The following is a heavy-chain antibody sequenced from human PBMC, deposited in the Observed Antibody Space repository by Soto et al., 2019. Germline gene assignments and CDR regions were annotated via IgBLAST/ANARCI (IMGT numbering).Heavy chain of an antibody. CDR2: ISAYSGNT. CDR1: GYSFTSYC. J-gene: IGHJ4*02. D-gene: IGHD6-19*01. CDR3: ARDYSSGWYYVLGY. Sequence: ASVKVSCKASGYSFTSYCISWVRQAPGQGLEWMGWISAYSGNTNYAQKLQGRVTMTTDTSTSTAYMELRSLRSDDTAVYYCARDYSSGWYYVLGYWGQGTLVTVSS. V-gene: IGHV1-18*01.